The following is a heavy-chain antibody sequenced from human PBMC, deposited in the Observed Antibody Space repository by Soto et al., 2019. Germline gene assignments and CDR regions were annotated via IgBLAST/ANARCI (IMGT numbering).Heavy chain of an antibody. D-gene: IGHD2-15*01. V-gene: IGHV2-5*02. CDR3: ARPRGYDFDY. J-gene: IGHJ4*02. Sequence: SGPTLVNPTQTLALTCTFSGFSLDTSGMSVGWIRQPPGKALEWLALIYWDDDKRYSPSLKSRLIITKDTSKNQVVLTMTNMDPVDTATYYCARPRGYDFDYWGQGTLVTVSS. CDR2: IYWDDDK. CDR1: GFSLDTSGMS.